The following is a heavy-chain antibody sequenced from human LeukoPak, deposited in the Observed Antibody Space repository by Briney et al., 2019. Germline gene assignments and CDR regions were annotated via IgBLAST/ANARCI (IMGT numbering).Heavy chain of an antibody. CDR1: GGSISSYY. V-gene: IGHV4-59*01. CDR2: MYYSGST. CDR3: ARAGANWWYYFDY. D-gene: IGHD2-8*02. J-gene: IGHJ4*02. Sequence: SETLSLTCTVSGGSISSYYWSWIRQPPGKGLEWIGYMYYSGSTNYNPSLKSRVTISVDTSKNQFSLKLSSVTAADTAVYYCARAGANWWYYFDYWGQGTLVTVSS.